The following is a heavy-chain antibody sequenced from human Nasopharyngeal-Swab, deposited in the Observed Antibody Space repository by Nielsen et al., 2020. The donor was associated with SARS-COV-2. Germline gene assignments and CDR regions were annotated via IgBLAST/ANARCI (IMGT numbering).Heavy chain of an antibody. CDR3: ARKRGEQWLSQFVY. V-gene: IGHV1-18*01. D-gene: IGHD6-19*01. J-gene: IGHJ4*02. CDR2: SSAYNSNT. CDR1: GYTFINYG. Sequence: ASVKVSCKASGYTFINYGITWVRQAPGQGLEWMGWSSAYNSNTNYAQKFQGRVTMTADTSTNTAYMELRSLRSDDTAVYYCARKRGEQWLSQFVYWGQGTLVTVSS.